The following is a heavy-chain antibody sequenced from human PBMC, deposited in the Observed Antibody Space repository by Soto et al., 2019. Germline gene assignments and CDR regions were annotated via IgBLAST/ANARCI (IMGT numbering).Heavy chain of an antibody. D-gene: IGHD3-16*01. Sequence: SETLSLTCTVSGGSMSSYYWTWIRQPPGKVLEWIGYIYYSGTTNYNPSLKSRVAISVDTSKNQFSLNLSSVTAADTSVYYCASLSLRRVPWYFDLWGSGTM. CDR2: IYYSGTT. V-gene: IGHV4-59*01. CDR3: ASLSLRRVPWYFDL. CDR1: GGSMSSYY. J-gene: IGHJ2*01.